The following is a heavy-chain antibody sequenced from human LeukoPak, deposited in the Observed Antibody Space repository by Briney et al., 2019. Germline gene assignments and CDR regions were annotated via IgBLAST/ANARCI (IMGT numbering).Heavy chain of an antibody. CDR2: IYYSGST. CDR3: ARKSSRNAFDI. V-gene: IGHV4-59*01. J-gene: IGHJ3*02. Sequence: TSETLSLTCTASGGSISSYYWSWIRQPPGKGLEWIGYIYYSGSTNYSPSLKSRVTISVDTSKNQFSLKLSSGTAADTAVYYCARKSSRNAFDIWGQGTIVTVSS. CDR1: GGSISSYY.